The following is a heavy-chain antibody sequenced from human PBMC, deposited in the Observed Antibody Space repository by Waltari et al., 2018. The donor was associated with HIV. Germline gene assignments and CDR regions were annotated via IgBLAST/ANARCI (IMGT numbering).Heavy chain of an antibody. CDR3: ARDSPQPHSGHTRDSFDI. V-gene: IGHV4-39*07. Sequence: LLLQESGPGLVKPSETLSLTCTVSRGSIGSNSSYWGWIRQPPGKGLEWIGNIYYSGGTYFNPSLKSRVTISIDTSKNQLSLNLTSVTAADTAVYYCARDSPQPHSGHTRDSFDIWGQGTLVTVS. CDR2: IYYSGGT. CDR1: RGSIGSNSSY. J-gene: IGHJ4*02. D-gene: IGHD1-26*01.